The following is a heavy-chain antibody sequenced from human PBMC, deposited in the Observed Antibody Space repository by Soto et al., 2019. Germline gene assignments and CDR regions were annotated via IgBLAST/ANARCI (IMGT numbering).Heavy chain of an antibody. Sequence: EVHLVESGGGLGQPGGSLRLSCAASGFTFSSYWMSWVRQAPGKGLEWVANIKQDGSEQYYVDSVKGRFTISRDNPKNSRYLQLSSLRAEDTAVYYFARDLISATGFDYWGRGTLVTVSS. CDR1: GFTFSSYW. J-gene: IGHJ4*02. V-gene: IGHV3-7*05. CDR3: ARDLISATGFDY. D-gene: IGHD2-15*01. CDR2: IKQDGSEQ.